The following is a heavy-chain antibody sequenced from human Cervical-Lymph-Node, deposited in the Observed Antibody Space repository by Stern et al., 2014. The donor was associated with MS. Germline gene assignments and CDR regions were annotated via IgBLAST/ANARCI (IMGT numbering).Heavy chain of an antibody. V-gene: IGHV3-21*01. J-gene: IGHJ4*02. CDR2: ISSDSSQT. D-gene: IGHD4/OR15-4a*01. CDR3: TKDRNNYGALDDY. CDR1: GFTFSSYN. Sequence: EVQLVQSGGGLVKPGGSLRLSCAASGFTFSSYNMNWVRQAPGKGLEWVSFISSDSSQTYYANSVRGRFTISRDNAKSSLYLQMNSLRAEDTAMYYCTKDRNNYGALDDYWGQGTLVTVSS.